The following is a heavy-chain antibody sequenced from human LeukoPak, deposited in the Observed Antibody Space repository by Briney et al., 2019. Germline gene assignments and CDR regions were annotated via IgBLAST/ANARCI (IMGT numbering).Heavy chain of an antibody. Sequence: GGSLRLSCAASGFTFTSYAMTWVRQAPGEGLEWVSGISDSGGATYYADSVKGRFTISRDNSKNTLYLQMNSLRAEDTAVYYCAKAPTKEEEWLLLNYFDYWGQGTLVTVSS. CDR1: GFTFTSYA. CDR3: AKAPTKEEEWLLLNYFDY. CDR2: ISDSGGAT. V-gene: IGHV3-23*01. J-gene: IGHJ4*02. D-gene: IGHD3-22*01.